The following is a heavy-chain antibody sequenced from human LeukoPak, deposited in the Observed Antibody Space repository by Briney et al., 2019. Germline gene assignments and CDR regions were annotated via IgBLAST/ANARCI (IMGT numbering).Heavy chain of an antibody. Sequence: SQTLSLTCTVSGGSISSGGYHWSWIRQHPGKGLEWIGYIYYSGSTYYNPSLKSRVTISVDTSKNQFSLKLSSVTAADTAVYYCARATSFGSGWYYFDYWGQGTLVTVSS. V-gene: IGHV4-31*03. CDR3: ARATSFGSGWYYFDY. J-gene: IGHJ4*02. D-gene: IGHD6-19*01. CDR1: GGSISSGGYH. CDR2: IYYSGST.